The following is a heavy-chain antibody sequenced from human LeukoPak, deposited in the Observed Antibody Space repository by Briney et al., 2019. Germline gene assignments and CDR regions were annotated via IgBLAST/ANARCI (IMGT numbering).Heavy chain of an antibody. Sequence: GASVKVSCKASGYTFTSYGISWVRQAPGQGLEWMGWISAYNGNTNYAQKLQGRVTMTTDTSTSTAYMELRSLRSDDTAVYYCATSMVATSYYYYGMDVWGQGTTVTVSS. CDR2: ISAYNGNT. D-gene: IGHD5-12*01. CDR3: ATSMVATSYYYYGMDV. CDR1: GYTFTSYG. J-gene: IGHJ6*02. V-gene: IGHV1-18*01.